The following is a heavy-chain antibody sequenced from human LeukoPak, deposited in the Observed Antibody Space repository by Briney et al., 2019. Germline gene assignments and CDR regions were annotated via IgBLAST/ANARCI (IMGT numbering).Heavy chain of an antibody. J-gene: IGHJ4*02. V-gene: IGHV3-21*01. D-gene: IGHD5-18*01. Sequence: GGSLRLSCAASGFTFSSYSMNWVRQAPGKGLEWVSSISSSSSYIYYADSVKGRFTISRDNAKNLLYLQMNSLRAEDTAVYYCARISSSRGSGYSYGLLGHWGQGTLVTVSS. CDR2: ISSSSSYI. CDR1: GFTFSSYS. CDR3: ARISSSRGSGYSYGLLGH.